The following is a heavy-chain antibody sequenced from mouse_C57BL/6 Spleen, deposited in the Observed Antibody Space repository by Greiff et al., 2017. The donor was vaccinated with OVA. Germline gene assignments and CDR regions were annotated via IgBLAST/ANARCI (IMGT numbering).Heavy chain of an antibody. J-gene: IGHJ1*03. Sequence: QVHVKQPGAELVKPGASVKMSCKASGYTFTSYWITWVKQRPGQGLEWIGDIYPGSGSTNYNEKFKSKATLTVDTSSSTAYMQLSSLTSEDSAVYYCARGNYYYRYFDVWGTGTTVTVSS. CDR2: IYPGSGST. CDR1: GYTFTSYW. V-gene: IGHV1-55*01. D-gene: IGHD1-1*01. CDR3: ARGNYYYRYFDV.